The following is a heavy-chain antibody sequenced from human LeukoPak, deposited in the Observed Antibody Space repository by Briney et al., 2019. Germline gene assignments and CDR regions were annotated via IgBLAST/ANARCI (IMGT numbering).Heavy chain of an antibody. CDR1: GFSLSTVGVG. CDR2: NCWDDDK. V-gene: IGHV2-5*02. D-gene: IGHD2-15*01. Sequence: SGPTLVNSTQTLTLTCTFSGFSLSTVGVGVGWIRQPPGKALGWLAINCWDDDKRYSPSLKSRLTITKDTSKNQVVLTMTNIDPVDTATYYCAHRPLYCSGGNCYDYWGQGILVTVSS. J-gene: IGHJ4*02. CDR3: AHRPLYCSGGNCYDY.